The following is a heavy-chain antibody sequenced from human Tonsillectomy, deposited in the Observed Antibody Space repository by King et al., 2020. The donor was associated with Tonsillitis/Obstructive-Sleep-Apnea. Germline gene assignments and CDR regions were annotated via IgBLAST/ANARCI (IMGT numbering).Heavy chain of an antibody. CDR3: ARDMVLEAGGDAFDI. CDR1: GGSISSYY. J-gene: IGHJ3*02. V-gene: IGHV4-59*01. CDR2: IYHSGST. Sequence: VQLQESGPGLVKPSETLSLTCTVSGGSISSYYWSWIRQPPGKGLEWIGYIYHSGSTNYNPSLKSRVTISVDTSKNQFSLQLSSVTAADTAVYYCARDMVLEAGGDAFDIWGQGXXVTVSS. D-gene: IGHD2-8*01.